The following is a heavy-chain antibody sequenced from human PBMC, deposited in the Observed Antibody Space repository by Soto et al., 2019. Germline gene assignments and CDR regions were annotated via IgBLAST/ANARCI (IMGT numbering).Heavy chain of an antibody. Sequence: SVKVSCKASGGTFSSYPISWVRQAHGQGLEWMGGIIPIFGTANYAQKFQGRVTITADKSTSTAYMELSSLRSEDTAVYYCATNKVGSSGWYDAFDIWGQGTMVTVSS. CDR3: ATNKVGSSGWYDAFDI. V-gene: IGHV1-69*06. CDR2: IIPIFGTA. D-gene: IGHD6-19*01. J-gene: IGHJ3*02. CDR1: GGTFSSYP.